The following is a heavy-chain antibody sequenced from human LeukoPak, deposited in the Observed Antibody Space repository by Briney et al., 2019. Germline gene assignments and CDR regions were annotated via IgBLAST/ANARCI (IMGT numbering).Heavy chain of an antibody. CDR2: ISGSGGST. CDR3: ARDLHYSGVNWFDP. D-gene: IGHD1-26*01. V-gene: IGHV3-23*01. Sequence: GGSLRLSCAASGFTFSSYAMNWVRQAPGKGLEWVSAISGSGGSTYYADSVKGRFTISRDNSKNTLYLQMNSLRAEDTAVYYCARDLHYSGVNWFDPWGQGTLVTVSS. J-gene: IGHJ5*02. CDR1: GFTFSSYA.